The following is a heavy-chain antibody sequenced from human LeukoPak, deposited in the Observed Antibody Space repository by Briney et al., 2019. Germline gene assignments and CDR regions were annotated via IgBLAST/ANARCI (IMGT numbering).Heavy chain of an antibody. Sequence: GGSLRLSCAASGFTFSSYAMHWVRQAPGKGLEWVAVISYDGSNKYYADSVKGRFTISRDNSKNTLYLQMNSLRAEDTAVYYCARTAKLVLPFFDYWGRGTLVTVSS. CDR1: GFTFSSYA. V-gene: IGHV3-30-3*01. J-gene: IGHJ4*02. CDR2: ISYDGSNK. CDR3: ARTAKLVLPFFDY. D-gene: IGHD2-15*01.